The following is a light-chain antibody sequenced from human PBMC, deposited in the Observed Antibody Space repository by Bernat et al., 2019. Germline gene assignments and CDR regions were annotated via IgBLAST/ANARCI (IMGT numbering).Light chain of an antibody. CDR2: GAS. V-gene: IGKV3-20*01. J-gene: IGKJ1*01. CDR3: QQYGNSRT. CDR1: QSVSSSY. Sequence: EIVLTQSPGTLPLSPGERATLSCRISQSVSSSYLAWYQQKPGQAPRLLIYGASSRATGIPDRFSGSGSGTDFTLTISGLEPEDFAVYYCQQYGNSRTFGQGTKVEIK.